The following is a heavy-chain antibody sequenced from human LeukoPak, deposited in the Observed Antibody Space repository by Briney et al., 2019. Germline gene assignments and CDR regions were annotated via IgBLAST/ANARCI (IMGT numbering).Heavy chain of an antibody. D-gene: IGHD3-16*01. Sequence: PSEPLSLTCTVSGGSISSFYWSWIRQPAGKGLEWVGRIYTSGSTNYNPSLKSRVTMSVDTSKNQFSLKLSSVTAADTAVYYWARRGSANWFDTWGQGTLVTVSS. J-gene: IGHJ5*02. CDR2: IYTSGST. CDR3: ARRGSANWFDT. V-gene: IGHV4-4*07. CDR1: GGSISSFY.